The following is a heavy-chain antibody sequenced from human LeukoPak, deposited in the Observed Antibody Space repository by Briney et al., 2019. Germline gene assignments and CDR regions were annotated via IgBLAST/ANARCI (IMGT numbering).Heavy chain of an antibody. Sequence: PGGSLRLSCAASGFTFSDYWMHWVRQAPDKGLMWVSRIRTDGDTSYADSVRGRFTISRDNSKNTLYLQMDSLRAEDTAVYYCARDLGQGITIFGVVTLTFDYWGQGTLVTVSS. CDR3: ARDLGQGITIFGVVTLTFDY. V-gene: IGHV3-74*01. J-gene: IGHJ4*02. CDR2: IRTDGDT. CDR1: GFTFSDYW. D-gene: IGHD3-3*01.